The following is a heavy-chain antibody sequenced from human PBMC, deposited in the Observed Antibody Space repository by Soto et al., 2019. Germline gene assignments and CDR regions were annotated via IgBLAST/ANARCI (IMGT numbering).Heavy chain of an antibody. CDR2: ISSSGSTI. D-gene: IGHD6-19*01. J-gene: IGHJ4*02. Sequence: QPVGSLRLSCAASGFTFSRYEMNWVRQAPGKGLEWVSYISSSGSTIYYADSVKGRFTISRDNAKNSLYLQMNSLRAEDTAVYYCARAPDLYSSGPFDYWGQGTLVTVSS. V-gene: IGHV3-48*03. CDR1: GFTFSRYE. CDR3: ARAPDLYSSGPFDY.